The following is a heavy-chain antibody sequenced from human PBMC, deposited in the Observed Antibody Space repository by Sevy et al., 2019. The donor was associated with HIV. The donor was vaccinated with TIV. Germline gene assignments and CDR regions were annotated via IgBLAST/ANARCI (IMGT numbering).Heavy chain of an antibody. CDR2: TYYRSKWDS. J-gene: IGHJ6*03. CDR1: GDIVSTNSAA. Sequence: QSQTLSLTCAISGDIVSTNSAAWTWIRQSPSRGLEWLGRTYYRSKWDSDYAVSVKSRITIYADTSKNQFSLQLKSVTPEDTAVYYCARERGRDLYSLDYMDFWGKGTTVTVSS. V-gene: IGHV6-1*01. CDR3: ARERGRDLYSLDYMDF. D-gene: IGHD2-15*01.